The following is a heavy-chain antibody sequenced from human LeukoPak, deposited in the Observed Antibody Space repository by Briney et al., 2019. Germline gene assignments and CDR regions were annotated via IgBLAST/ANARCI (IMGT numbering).Heavy chain of an antibody. CDR3: ARVFMPDGGSPRYYFDY. J-gene: IGHJ4*02. V-gene: IGHV4-34*01. D-gene: IGHD2/OR15-2a*01. Sequence: SETLSLTCAVYGGSFSGYYWSWIRQPPGKGLEWIGEINHSGSTNYNPSLKSRVTISVDTSKNQFSLKLSSVTAADTAVYYCARVFMPDGGSPRYYFDYWGQGTLVTVSS. CDR2: INHSGST. CDR1: GGSFSGYY.